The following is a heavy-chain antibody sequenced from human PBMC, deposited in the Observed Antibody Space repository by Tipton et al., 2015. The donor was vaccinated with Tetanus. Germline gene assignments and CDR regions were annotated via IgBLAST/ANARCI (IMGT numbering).Heavy chain of an antibody. J-gene: IGHJ4*02. Sequence: GSLRLSCVASGFTFSHFAVSWVRRAPGRGLEWVSSLSHDGGNIYYADFARGRFTISRDNTKNTLFLQMDDLRAEDTAIYYCEAQGTSEDFWGQGTLATASS. CDR3: EAQGTSEDF. CDR2: LSHDGGNI. CDR1: GFTFSHFA. D-gene: IGHD1-14*01. V-gene: IGHV3-23*01.